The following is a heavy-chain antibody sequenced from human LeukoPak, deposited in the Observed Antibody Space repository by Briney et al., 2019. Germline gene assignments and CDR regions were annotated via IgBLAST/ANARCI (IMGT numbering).Heavy chain of an antibody. Sequence: GESLKISCKGSGYSFTSYWIGWVRQMPRKCLEWMGIIYPGDSDTRYSPSFQGQVTISADKPISTAYLQWSSLKASDTAMYYCARASEWLRTDAFDIWGQGTMVTVSS. V-gene: IGHV5-51*04. D-gene: IGHD5-12*01. CDR1: GYSFTSYW. J-gene: IGHJ3*02. CDR3: ARASEWLRTDAFDI. CDR2: IYPGDSDT.